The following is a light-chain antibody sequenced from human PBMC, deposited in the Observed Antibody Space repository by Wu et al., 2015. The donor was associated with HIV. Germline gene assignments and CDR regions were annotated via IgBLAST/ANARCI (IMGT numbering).Light chain of an antibody. CDR1: QEISNY. J-gene: IGKJ3*01. CDR3: QKYDRAPFT. Sequence: DIQMTQSPSSLSASVGDRVTITCRASQEISNYVAWYQQKPGKVPKLVIHGATTLQAGVPFRFSGSGYGTQFSLTIHSLQPEDIGTYYCQKYDRAPFTFGPGTKVDI. CDR2: GAT. V-gene: IGKV1-27*01.